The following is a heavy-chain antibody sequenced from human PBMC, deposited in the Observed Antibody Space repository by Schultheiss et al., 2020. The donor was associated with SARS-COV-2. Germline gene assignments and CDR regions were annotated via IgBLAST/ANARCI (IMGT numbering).Heavy chain of an antibody. J-gene: IGHJ6*02. Sequence: GESLKISCAASGFTFSSYAMSWVRQAPGKGLEWVSAISGSGGSTYYADSVKGRFTISRDNAKNSLYLQMNSLRAEDTALYYCAKALTTYYYYYGMDVWGQGTTVTVSS. CDR2: ISGSGGST. V-gene: IGHV3-23*01. D-gene: IGHD3-9*01. CDR1: GFTFSSYA. CDR3: AKALTTYYYYYGMDV.